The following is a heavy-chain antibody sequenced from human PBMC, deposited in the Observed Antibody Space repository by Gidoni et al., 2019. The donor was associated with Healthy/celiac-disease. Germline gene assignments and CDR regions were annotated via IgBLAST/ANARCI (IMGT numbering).Heavy chain of an antibody. V-gene: IGHV3-21*01. J-gene: IGHJ6*02. CDR2: ISSSSSYI. CDR1: GFTFSRYS. CDR3: ARVRGIGSSWKGGMDV. D-gene: IGHD6-13*01. Sequence: EVQLVESGGGLVKPGGSLRLSCAASGFTFSRYSMNWVRQAPGKGLEWVSSISSSSSYIYYADSVKGRFTISRDNAKNSLYLQMNSLRAEDTAVYYCARVRGIGSSWKGGMDVWGQGTTVTVSS.